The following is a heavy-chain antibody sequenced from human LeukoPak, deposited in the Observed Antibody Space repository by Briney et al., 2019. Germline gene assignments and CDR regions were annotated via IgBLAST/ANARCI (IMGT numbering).Heavy chain of an antibody. Sequence: SETLSLTCTVSGGSTSSSSYYWGWIRQPPGKGLEWIGTIYYSGGTYYNPSLKSRATISVDTSKNQFSLKLSSVTAADTAVYYCASGSYYFDYWGQGTLVTVSS. CDR3: ASGSYYFDY. CDR1: GGSTSSSSYY. CDR2: IYYSGGT. J-gene: IGHJ4*02. V-gene: IGHV4-39*07. D-gene: IGHD1-26*01.